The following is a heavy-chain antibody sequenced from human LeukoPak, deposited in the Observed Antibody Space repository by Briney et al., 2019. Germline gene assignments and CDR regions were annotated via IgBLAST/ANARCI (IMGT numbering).Heavy chain of an antibody. Sequence: ASVKVSCKASGYTFTGYYMHWVGQAPGQGLEWMGWINPNSGGTNYAQKFQGRVTMTRDTSISTAYMELSRLRSDDTAVYYCARDSTVGATSWYFDLWGRGTLVTVSS. CDR1: GYTFTGYY. D-gene: IGHD1-26*01. CDR2: INPNSGGT. J-gene: IGHJ2*01. V-gene: IGHV1-2*02. CDR3: ARDSTVGATSWYFDL.